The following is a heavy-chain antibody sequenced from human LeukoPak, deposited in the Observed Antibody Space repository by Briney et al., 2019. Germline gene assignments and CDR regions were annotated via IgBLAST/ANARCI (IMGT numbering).Heavy chain of an antibody. CDR2: ISSSSSYI. CDR3: ARAGRYCSGGSCYYYYYMDV. Sequence: GGSLRLSCAASGFTFSSYSMNWVRQAPGKGLEWVSSISSSSSYIYYADSVKGRFTISRDNAKNPLYLQMNSLRAEDTAVYYCARAGRYCSGGSCYYYYYMDVWGKGTTVTISS. V-gene: IGHV3-21*01. J-gene: IGHJ6*03. D-gene: IGHD2-15*01. CDR1: GFTFSSYS.